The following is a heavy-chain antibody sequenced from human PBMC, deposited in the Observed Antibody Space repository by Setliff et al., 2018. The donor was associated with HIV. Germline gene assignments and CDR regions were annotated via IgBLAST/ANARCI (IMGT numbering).Heavy chain of an antibody. J-gene: IGHJ5*01. CDR3: ARPIEWGHPARFDS. Sequence: GGSLRLSCSISGFRFRDHWMSWVRQAPGKGLEWVVNINEDGSEDYYADSVKGRFTISRDNAKDSVYLEINGLRVDDMGIYFCARPIEWGHPARFDSWGQGTVVTVSS. CDR2: INEDGSED. V-gene: IGHV3-7*03. D-gene: IGHD1-26*01. CDR1: GFRFRDHW.